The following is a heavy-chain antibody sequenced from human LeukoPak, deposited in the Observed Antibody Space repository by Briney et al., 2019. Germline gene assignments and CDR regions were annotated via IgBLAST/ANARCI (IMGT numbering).Heavy chain of an antibody. CDR3: AIRSVPGSTGIFGDY. V-gene: IGHV4-31*03. D-gene: IGHD3-10*01. CDR1: GGSISSGGYY. CDR2: IYYSGST. J-gene: IGHJ4*02. Sequence: SQTLSLTCTVSGGSISSGGYYWSWIRQHPGKGLEWIGYIYYSGSTYYNPSLKSRVTISVDTSRNQFSLKLSSVTAADTAVYYCAIRSVPGSTGIFGDYWGQGTLVTVSS.